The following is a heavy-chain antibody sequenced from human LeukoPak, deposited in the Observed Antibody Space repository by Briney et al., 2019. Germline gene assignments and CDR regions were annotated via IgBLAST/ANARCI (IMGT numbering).Heavy chain of an antibody. CDR1: GFTFSNYW. J-gene: IGHJ1*01. D-gene: IGHD6-13*01. CDR3: ARGQGSSWPRREYFHH. CDR2: INTDGSST. V-gene: IGHV3-74*01. Sequence: QRGGSLRLSCAASGFTFSNYWMHWVRQAPGKGLVWVSRINTDGSSTSYADPVKGRFTISRDNAKNSLYLQMNSLRAEDTAVYYCARGQGSSWPRREYFHHWGQGTLVTVSS.